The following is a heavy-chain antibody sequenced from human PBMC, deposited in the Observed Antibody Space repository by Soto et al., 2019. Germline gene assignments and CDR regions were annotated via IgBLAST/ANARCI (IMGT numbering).Heavy chain of an antibody. D-gene: IGHD3-22*01. CDR1: GFTFSSYW. J-gene: IGHJ4*01. CDR3: ARGRLYYYDSCDY. V-gene: IGHV3-74*01. CDR2: INIDGSTK. Sequence: GGSLRLSCAASGFTFSSYWVHWVRQAPWKGLVWVSRINIDGSTKTYADPVKGRFTISRDNAKNTVYLQMNSLSADDTAMYYCARGRLYYYDSCDYLGRGTLVTVSS.